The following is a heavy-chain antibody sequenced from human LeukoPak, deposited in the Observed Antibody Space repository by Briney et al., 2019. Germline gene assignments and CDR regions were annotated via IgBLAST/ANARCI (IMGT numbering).Heavy chain of an antibody. V-gene: IGHV3-23*01. CDR2: IGYRGGSI. CDR3: ARLHYDVLTGPFDY. Sequence: PGGSLRLSCAASEVTFSNYAMSWVRQAPGKGLEWVSIIGYRGGSIYYAYSVKGRFTISRDNSKNTLYLQMNSLRAEDTAVYYCARLHYDVLTGPFDYWGQGTLVTVSS. J-gene: IGHJ4*02. CDR1: EVTFSNYA. D-gene: IGHD3-9*01.